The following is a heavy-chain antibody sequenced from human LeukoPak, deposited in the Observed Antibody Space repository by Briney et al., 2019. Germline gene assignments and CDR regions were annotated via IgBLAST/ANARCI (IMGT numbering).Heavy chain of an antibody. CDR3: ARLVVITRTVDH. D-gene: IGHD3-22*01. V-gene: IGHV4-31*03. Sequence: SETLSLTCTVSGGSISSGGYYWSWIRQHPGKGLEWIGYIYYSGSTYYNPSLKSRVTISVDTSKNQFSLKLSSVTAADTAVYYCARLVVITRTVDHWGQGTLVTVSS. CDR2: IYYSGST. J-gene: IGHJ4*02. CDR1: GGSISSGGYY.